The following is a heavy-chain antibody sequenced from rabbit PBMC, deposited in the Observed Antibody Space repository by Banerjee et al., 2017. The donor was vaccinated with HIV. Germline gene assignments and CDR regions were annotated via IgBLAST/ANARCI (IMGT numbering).Heavy chain of an antibody. CDR1: GFDFSSYG. CDR3: ATWAGSTYWSL. CDR2: IYNGDGST. D-gene: IGHD8-1*01. V-gene: IGHV1S40*01. J-gene: IGHJ4*01. Sequence: SLEESGGDLVKPGASLTLTCTASGFDFSSYGISWVRQAPGKGLEWIAYIYNGDGSTYYASWAKGRFTISKTSSTTVTLQMTSLTAADTATYFCATWAGSTYWSLWGPGTLVTVS.